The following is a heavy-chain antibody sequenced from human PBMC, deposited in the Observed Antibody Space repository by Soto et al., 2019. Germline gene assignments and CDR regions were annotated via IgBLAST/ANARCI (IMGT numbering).Heavy chain of an antibody. CDR1: GGSISSSSYD. V-gene: IGHV4-31*03. J-gene: IGHJ6*02. CDR3: ARAPTDYNLYYYYGMDV. D-gene: IGHD4-4*01. Sequence: SETLSLTCTVSGGSISSSSYDWGWIRQPPXKGLEWIGYIYYSGSTYYNPSLKSRVTISVDTSKNQFSLKLSSVTAADTAVYYCARAPTDYNLYYYYGMDVWGQGTTVTVSS. CDR2: IYYSGST.